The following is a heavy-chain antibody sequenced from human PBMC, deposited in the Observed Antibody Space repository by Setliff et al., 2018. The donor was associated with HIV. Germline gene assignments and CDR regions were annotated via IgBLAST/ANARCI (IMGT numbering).Heavy chain of an antibody. Sequence: GASVKVSCKASGYSFSGHFMVWVRQAPGHGLEWMGWINPESGGTSYAQKFQGRVTMTTDTSITTAFMELYNLTPDDTAVYYCTRNTPGIVPRRVGFGPWGQGTLVTVSS. J-gene: IGHJ5*02. D-gene: IGHD1-26*01. CDR3: TRNTPGIVPRRVGFGP. V-gene: IGHV1-2*02. CDR2: INPESGGT. CDR1: GYSFSGHF.